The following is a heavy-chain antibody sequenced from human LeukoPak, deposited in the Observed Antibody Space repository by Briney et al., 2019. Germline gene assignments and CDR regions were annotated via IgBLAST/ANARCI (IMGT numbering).Heavy chain of an antibody. D-gene: IGHD1-26*01. J-gene: IGHJ4*02. CDR1: GGSISSSNW. Sequence: SETLSLTCAVSGGSISSSNWWSWVRQPPGKGLEWIGSIYHSGSTYYNPSLKSRVTISVDTSKNQFSLKLSSVTAADTAVYYCARDLRIVGATIDYWGQGTLVTVSS. V-gene: IGHV4-4*02. CDR2: IYHSGST. CDR3: ARDLRIVGATIDY.